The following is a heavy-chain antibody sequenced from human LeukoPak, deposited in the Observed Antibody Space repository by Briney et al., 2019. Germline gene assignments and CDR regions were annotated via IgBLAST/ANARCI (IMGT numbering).Heavy chain of an antibody. CDR2: IYYSGST. V-gene: IGHV4-59*01. Sequence: TSETLSLTCTVSGGSISSYYWSWIRQPPGKGLEWIGYIYYSGSTNYNPSLKSRVTISVDTSKNQFSLKLSSVTAADTAVYYCARGTGDGWFDPWGQGTLVTVSS. J-gene: IGHJ5*02. D-gene: IGHD7-27*01. CDR3: ARGTGDGWFDP. CDR1: GGSISSYY.